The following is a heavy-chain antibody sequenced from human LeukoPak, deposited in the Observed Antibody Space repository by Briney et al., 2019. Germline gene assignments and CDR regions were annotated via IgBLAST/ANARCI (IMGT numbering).Heavy chain of an antibody. CDR1: GFTFSSFW. CDR2: IDQDGSVR. J-gene: IGHJ4*02. V-gene: IGHV3-7*01. CDR3: ARDPGSSSFDY. D-gene: IGHD6-13*01. Sequence: PGGSLRLSCVASGFTFSSFWMSWVRQAPGKGLEFVADIDQDGSVRNYVDSVKGRFIISRDNAKNSLYLQMDSLRAVDTAVYFCARDPGSSSFDYWGLGTPVTVSS.